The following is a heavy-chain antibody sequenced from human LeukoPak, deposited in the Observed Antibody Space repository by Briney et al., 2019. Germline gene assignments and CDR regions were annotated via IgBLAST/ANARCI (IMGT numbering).Heavy chain of an antibody. CDR3: AKYVAITRTVTKDV. CDR2: INGSGDSS. J-gene: IGHJ6*03. CDR1: GFTFSSFP. D-gene: IGHD4-17*01. Sequence: WGSLRLSCSASGFTFSSFPMGRVRPAPVKGLEWVSSINGSGDSSSYAHSVSGRFTIYRDNSENTLYLQMSSRRDEDTALYYCAKYVAITRTVTKDVWRKSTTVTVSS. V-gene: IGHV3-23*01.